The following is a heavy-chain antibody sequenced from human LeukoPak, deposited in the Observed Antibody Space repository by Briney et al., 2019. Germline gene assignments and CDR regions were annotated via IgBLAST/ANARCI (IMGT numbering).Heavy chain of an antibody. CDR2: IIPIFGTA. D-gene: IGHD6-13*01. Sequence: SVKVSYKASGGTFSSYAISWVRQAPGQGLEWMGGIIPIFGTANYAQKFQGRVTITADESTSTAYMELSSLRSEDTAVYYCARGDNSSSWYGTWWFDPWGQGTLVTVSS. CDR1: GGTFSSYA. V-gene: IGHV1-69*13. J-gene: IGHJ5*02. CDR3: ARGDNSSSWYGTWWFDP.